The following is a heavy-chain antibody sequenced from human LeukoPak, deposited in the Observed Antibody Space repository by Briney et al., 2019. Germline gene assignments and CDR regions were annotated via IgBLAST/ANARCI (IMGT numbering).Heavy chain of an antibody. D-gene: IGHD2-8*01. CDR2: IYYSGST. V-gene: IGHV4-39*07. Sequence: PSETLSLTCTVSGDSISSGAYYWGWIRQPPGKGLEWIGSIYYSGSTYDNPSLKSRVNISVDTSRNQFSLKLSSVTAADTAVYYCARDVSPNGVVDYWGQGTLVTVSS. CDR1: GDSISSGAYY. CDR3: ARDVSPNGVVDY. J-gene: IGHJ4*02.